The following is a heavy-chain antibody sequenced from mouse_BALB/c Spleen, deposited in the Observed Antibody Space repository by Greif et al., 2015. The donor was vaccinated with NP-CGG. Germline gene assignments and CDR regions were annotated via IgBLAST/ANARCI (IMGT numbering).Heavy chain of an antibody. Sequence: EVQLQQSGPELVKPGASMKISCKASGYSFTGYTMNWVKQSHGKNLEWIGLINPYNGGISYSQKFKGKATLTVDKSSSTAYMDLLSLTSEDSAVYYCARDAYYGTHYYAMDYWGQGTSVTVSS. CDR1: GYSFTGYT. CDR2: INPYNGGI. CDR3: ARDAYYGTHYYAMDY. J-gene: IGHJ4*01. D-gene: IGHD2-10*01. V-gene: IGHV1S135*01.